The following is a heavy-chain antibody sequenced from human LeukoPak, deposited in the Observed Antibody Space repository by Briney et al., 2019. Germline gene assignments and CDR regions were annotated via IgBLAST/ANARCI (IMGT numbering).Heavy chain of an antibody. CDR1: GGSISSTNYY. D-gene: IGHD4-17*01. J-gene: IGHJ6*03. CDR3: ARESVTTYGYYYYYYMDV. Sequence: SETLSLTCTASGGSISSTNYYWGWIRQPPGKGLEWIGSIYYSGSTYYNPSLKSRVTISVDTSKNHFSLKLSSVTAADTAVYYCARESVTTYGYYYYYYMDVWGKGTTVTISS. V-gene: IGHV4-39*07. CDR2: IYYSGST.